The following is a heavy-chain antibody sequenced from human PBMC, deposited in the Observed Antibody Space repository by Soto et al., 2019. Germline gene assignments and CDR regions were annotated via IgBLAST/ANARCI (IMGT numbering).Heavy chain of an antibody. CDR3: AREVRGRSSSPGSIDY. D-gene: IGHD6-6*01. CDR2: ISSSSSTI. J-gene: IGHJ4*02. V-gene: IGHV3-48*01. Sequence: GGSLRLSCAASGFTFSSYSMNWVRQAPGKGLEWVSYISSSSSTIYYADSVKGRFTISVDTSKNQFSLKLSSVTAADTAVYYCAREVRGRSSSPGSIDYWGQGTLVTVSS. CDR1: GFTFSSYS.